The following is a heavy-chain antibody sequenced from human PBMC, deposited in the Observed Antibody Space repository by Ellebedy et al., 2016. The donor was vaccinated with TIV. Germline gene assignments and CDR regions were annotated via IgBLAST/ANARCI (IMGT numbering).Heavy chain of an antibody. CDR1: EFTLSSYW. V-gene: IGHV3-7*03. CDR2: INQDGSEK. D-gene: IGHD6-13*01. Sequence: GESLKISCAASEFTLSSYWMSWVRQAPGKGLEWVANINQDGSEKYYVDSVKGRFSISRDNAKNSLYLQMNSLRAEDTAVYNCARAVGGSSSLWGQGTLVTVSS. CDR3: ARAVGGSSSL. J-gene: IGHJ4*02.